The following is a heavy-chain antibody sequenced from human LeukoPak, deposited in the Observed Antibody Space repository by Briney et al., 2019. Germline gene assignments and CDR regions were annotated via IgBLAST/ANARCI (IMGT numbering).Heavy chain of an antibody. CDR2: IYSGST. D-gene: IGHD5-12*01. Sequence: GGSLRLSCAASGFIFSDYYMGWIRQTPGKGLEWVSFIYSGSTHYSDSVKGRFTISRDNSKNTLYLQMNSLRSDDTAVYYCARPNTGLRPGALAYWGQGTLVTVSS. CDR3: ARPNTGLRPGALAY. V-gene: IGHV3-53*05. J-gene: IGHJ4*02. CDR1: GFIFSDYY.